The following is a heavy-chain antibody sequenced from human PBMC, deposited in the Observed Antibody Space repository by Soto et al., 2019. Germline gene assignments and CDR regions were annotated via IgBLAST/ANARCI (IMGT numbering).Heavy chain of an antibody. CDR3: VVQPWGQKGY. CDR2: ISYDGRNG. Sequence: QVYLLESGGGVVQPGRSRRLSCAASGFTVDSYAMHWVRQAPGKGLEWVSLISYDGRNGYYADSVKDRFTISRDNSKNTMSLQMNSLRAEDTAVYYCVVQPWGQKGYWGQGTLVIVSS. CDR1: GFTVDSYA. J-gene: IGHJ4*02. V-gene: IGHV3-30*04. D-gene: IGHD3-16*01.